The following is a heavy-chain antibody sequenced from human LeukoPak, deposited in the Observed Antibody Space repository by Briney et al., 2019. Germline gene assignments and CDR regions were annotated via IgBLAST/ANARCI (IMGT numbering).Heavy chain of an antibody. CDR2: INPNSGGT. CDR1: GYTFTGYY. V-gene: IGHV1-2*02. D-gene: IGHD3-9*01. Sequence: GASVKVSCKASGYTFTGYYMHWVRQAPGQGLERMGWINPNSGGTNYAQKFQGRVTMTRDTSISTAYMELSRLRSDDTAVYYCARARMYYDILPDYWGQGALVTVSS. CDR3: ARARMYYDILPDY. J-gene: IGHJ4*02.